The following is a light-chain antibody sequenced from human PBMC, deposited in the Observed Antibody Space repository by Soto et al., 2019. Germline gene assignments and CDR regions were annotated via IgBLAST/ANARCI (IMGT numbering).Light chain of an antibody. V-gene: IGLV2-14*01. CDR1: SSDVGGYNY. CDR2: EVS. Sequence: QSALTQPASVSGSPGQSITISCTGTSSDVGGYNYVSWYQQYPGKAPKLMIYEVSNRPSGVSNRFSGSKSGNTASLTISGLQAEDEADYYCSSYTISGTRVFGGGTKVTVL. CDR3: SSYTISGTRV. J-gene: IGLJ3*02.